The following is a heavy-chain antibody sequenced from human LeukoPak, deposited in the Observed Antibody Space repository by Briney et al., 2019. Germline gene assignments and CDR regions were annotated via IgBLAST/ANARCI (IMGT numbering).Heavy chain of an antibody. V-gene: IGHV1-18*01. CDR3: ARDYYGSGSYYSYYYYYGMDV. CDR1: GYTFTSYG. J-gene: IGHJ6*02. D-gene: IGHD3-10*01. Sequence: ASVKVSCKASGYTFTSYGISWVRQAPGQGLEWMGWINAYNGNTNYAQKPQGRVTMTTDTSTSTAYMELRSLTSDDTAVYYCARDYYGSGSYYSYYYYYGMDVWGQGTTVTVSS. CDR2: INAYNGNT.